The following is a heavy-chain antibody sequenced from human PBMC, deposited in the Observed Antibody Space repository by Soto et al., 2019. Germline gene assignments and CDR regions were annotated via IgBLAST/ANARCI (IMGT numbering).Heavy chain of an antibody. CDR2: IYHSGST. D-gene: IGHD4-17*01. CDR3: SRGMTTVTTFDY. CDR1: GGSISSGGYS. V-gene: IGHV4-30-2*01. Sequence: QLQLQESGSGLVKPSQTLSLTCAVSGGSISSGGYSCNWIRQPPGKGLEWIGYIYHSGSTYYNPSPNSRIRITVDRSKNKYPLKLSPVTAADAAVDYSSRGMTTVTTFDYWGQGTLVTVSS. J-gene: IGHJ4*02.